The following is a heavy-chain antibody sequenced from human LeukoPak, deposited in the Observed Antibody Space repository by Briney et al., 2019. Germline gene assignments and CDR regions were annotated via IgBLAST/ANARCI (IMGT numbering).Heavy chain of an antibody. CDR1: GGSISSYY. D-gene: IGHD1-26*01. J-gene: IGHJ4*02. V-gene: IGHV4-4*09. CDR2: IYTSGST. Sequence: SETLSLTCTVSGGSISSYYWSWIRQPPGKGLEWIGYIYTSGSTNYNPSLKSRVTISVDTSKNQFSLKLSSMTAADTAVYYCARVDGSSPFFDYWGQGTLVTVSS. CDR3: ARVDGSSPFFDY.